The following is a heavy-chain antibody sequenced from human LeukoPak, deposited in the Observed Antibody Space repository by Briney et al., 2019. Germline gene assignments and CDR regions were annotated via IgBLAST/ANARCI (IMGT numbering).Heavy chain of an antibody. D-gene: IGHD6-19*01. CDR2: IIPIFGTA. CDR1: GGTFSSYA. Sequence: SVKVSCKASGGTFSSYAISWVRQAPGQGLEWMGGIIPIFGTANYAQKFQGRVTITADESASTAYMELSSLRSEDTAVYYCAVSVAGIERFDYWGQGTLVTVSS. V-gene: IGHV1-69*13. CDR3: AVSVAGIERFDY. J-gene: IGHJ4*02.